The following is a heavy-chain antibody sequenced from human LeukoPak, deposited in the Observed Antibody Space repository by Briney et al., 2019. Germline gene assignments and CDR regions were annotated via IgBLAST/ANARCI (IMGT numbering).Heavy chain of an antibody. CDR3: WHSGYESGLDY. D-gene: IGHD5-12*01. J-gene: IGHJ4*02. CDR1: GVSITSGNW. Sequence: SETLSLTCGVSGVSITSGNWWSWVRQPPGKGLEWIGEIYHSGSINHNPSLKSRVTISVDKSKNQFSLKLNSVTAADTAVYYCWHSGYESGLDYWGQGTLVTVSS. CDR2: IYHSGSI. V-gene: IGHV4-4*02.